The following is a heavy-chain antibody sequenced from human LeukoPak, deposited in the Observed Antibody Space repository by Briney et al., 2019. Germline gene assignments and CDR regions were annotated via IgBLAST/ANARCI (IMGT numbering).Heavy chain of an antibody. V-gene: IGHV4-59*11. Sequence: SETLSLTCTVSGGSLSGHYWSWIRHRPGKRLEWIGYVSYTGGTKYNPSLQRVVTISIETTKIEFSLKLTSVTSADTAVYTCARLLDNDISGAPDTFDAWGQGTTVIVSS. CDR3: ARLLDNDISGAPDTFDA. CDR2: VSYTGGT. CDR1: GGSLSGHY. J-gene: IGHJ3*01. D-gene: IGHD3-22*01.